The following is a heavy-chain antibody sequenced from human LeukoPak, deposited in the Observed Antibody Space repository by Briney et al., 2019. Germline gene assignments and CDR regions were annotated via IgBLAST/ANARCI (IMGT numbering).Heavy chain of an antibody. V-gene: IGHV3-48*01. Sequence: GGSLRLPCAASGFTFSTYNMNWVRQAPGKGLEWISYINADSSTIQYADSVRGRFTTSRDNAKNSLYLQMNSLRAEDTAVYYCVRDNSRGQSLGVIYWGQGSLVTVSS. CDR3: VRDNSRGQSLGVIY. J-gene: IGHJ4*02. D-gene: IGHD3-22*01. CDR2: INADSSTI. CDR1: GFTFSTYN.